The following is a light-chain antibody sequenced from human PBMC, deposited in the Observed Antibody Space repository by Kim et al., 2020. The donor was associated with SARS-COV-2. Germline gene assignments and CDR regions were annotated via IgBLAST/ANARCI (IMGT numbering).Light chain of an antibody. Sequence: SLSPGDEATLSCRASQSVISSYLAWYQQKPGQPPRLLIYGASNRASGIPDRFSGSGSGTHFSLTINKLEPEDFAVYFCQQYGDSLTFGGGTKVEI. CDR1: QSVISSY. V-gene: IGKV3-20*01. CDR2: GAS. J-gene: IGKJ4*01. CDR3: QQYGDSLT.